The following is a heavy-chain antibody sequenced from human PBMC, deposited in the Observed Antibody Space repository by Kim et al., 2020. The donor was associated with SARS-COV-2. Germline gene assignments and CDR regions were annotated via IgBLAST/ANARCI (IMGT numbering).Heavy chain of an antibody. CDR1: GGSISSSSYY. Sequence: SQTLSLTCTVSGGSISSSSYYWGWIRQPPGKGLGWIGSIYYSGSTYYNPSLKSRVTISVDTSKNQFSLKLSSVTAADTAVYYCARSFLWFGELLPPSWVSFYFDYWGQGTLVTVSS. D-gene: IGHD3-10*01. CDR2: IYYSGST. CDR3: ARSFLWFGELLPPSWVSFYFDY. J-gene: IGHJ4*02. V-gene: IGHV4-39*01.